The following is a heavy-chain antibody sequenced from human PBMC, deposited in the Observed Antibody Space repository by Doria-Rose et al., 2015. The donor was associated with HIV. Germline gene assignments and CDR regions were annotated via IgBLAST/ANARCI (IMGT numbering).Heavy chain of an antibody. D-gene: IGHD3-3*01. CDR2: TYYTGTS. CDR3: ARMGSYRELDY. Sequence: QVQLVQSGPGLVKPSETLSLTCSVSGASVSSRGYYWNWIRQVPGKGLESLGYTYYTGTSDYSPSLKSRLNMAVDTSKNQFSLKLSFVTVADTAVYYCARMGSYRELDYWGQGAPVIVSA. J-gene: IGHJ4*02. CDR1: GASVSSRGYY. V-gene: IGHV4-31*03.